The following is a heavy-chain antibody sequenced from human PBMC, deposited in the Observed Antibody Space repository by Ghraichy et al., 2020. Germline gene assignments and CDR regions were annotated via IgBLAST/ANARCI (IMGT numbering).Heavy chain of an antibody. CDR1: GFTFDDYA. CDR3: AKALGSYSSGWYVIDY. D-gene: IGHD6-19*01. V-gene: IGHV3-9*01. J-gene: IGHJ4*02. CDR2: ISWNSGSI. Sequence: GGSLRLSCAASGFTFDDYAMHWVRQAPGKGLEWVSGISWNSGSIGYADSVKGRFTISRDNAKNSLYLQMNSLRAEDTALYYCAKALGSYSSGWYVIDYWGQGTLVTVSS.